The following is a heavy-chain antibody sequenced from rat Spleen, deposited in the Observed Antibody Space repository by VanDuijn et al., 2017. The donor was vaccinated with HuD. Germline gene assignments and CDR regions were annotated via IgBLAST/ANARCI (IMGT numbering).Heavy chain of an antibody. J-gene: IGHJ2*01. D-gene: IGHD2-3*01. CDR1: GFTFSDYY. CDR2: ITNTGGSI. CDR3: AREDMQPDYFDY. Sequence: EVQLVESGGGLVQPGRSMKLSCAASGFTFSDYYMAWVRQAPKKGLEWVASITNTGGSIYYPDSVKGRFTISRDNAKSTLYLQMDSLRSEDTATYYCAREDMQPDYFDYWGQGVMVTVSS. V-gene: IGHV5-25*01.